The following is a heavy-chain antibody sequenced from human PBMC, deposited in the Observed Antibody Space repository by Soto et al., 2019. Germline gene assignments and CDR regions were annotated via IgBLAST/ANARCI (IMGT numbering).Heavy chain of an antibody. J-gene: IGHJ4*02. Sequence: EVQLVESGGGLVQPGGSLRLSCAASGFTFSRFWMHWVRQAPGKGLVWVSRINSDGSSTSYADSVKGRFTISRDNAKNALYLQMNSLGVDDTAVYYCGRDTYSSGRYYFDYWGQGTLVTVSS. CDR2: INSDGSST. D-gene: IGHD6-19*01. CDR1: GFTFSRFW. CDR3: GRDTYSSGRYYFDY. V-gene: IGHV3-74*01.